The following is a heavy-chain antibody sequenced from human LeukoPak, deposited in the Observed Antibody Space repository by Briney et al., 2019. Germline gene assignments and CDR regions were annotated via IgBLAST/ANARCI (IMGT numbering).Heavy chain of an antibody. CDR3: AKEEWEVDYNNWFDP. CDR1: GFTVSSNY. J-gene: IGHJ5*02. V-gene: IGHV3-53*05. CDR2: MYSGGST. D-gene: IGHD1-26*01. Sequence: SGGSLRLSCAASGFTVSSNYMSWVRQAPGKGLEWVSVMYSGGSTYYADSVKGRFTISRDNSRNTLYLQMNSLRAEDTAVYYCAKEEWEVDYNNWFDPWGQGTLVTVSS.